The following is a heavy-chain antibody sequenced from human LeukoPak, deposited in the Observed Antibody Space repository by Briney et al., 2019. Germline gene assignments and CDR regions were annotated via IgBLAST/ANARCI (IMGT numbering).Heavy chain of an antibody. Sequence: ASVKVSCKASGYIFTGYYIYWVRQAPGQGLEWMGWINPNGGDTNYEQKFQGRVTMTWDTSISTAYMELSRLKSDDTAVYYCARGNGWSDYWGQGTLVTVSS. CDR1: GYIFTGYY. D-gene: IGHD6-19*01. CDR2: INPNGGDT. J-gene: IGHJ4*02. V-gene: IGHV1-2*02. CDR3: ARGNGWSDY.